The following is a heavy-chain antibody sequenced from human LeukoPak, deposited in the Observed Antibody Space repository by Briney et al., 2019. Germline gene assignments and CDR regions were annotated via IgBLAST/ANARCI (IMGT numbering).Heavy chain of an antibody. Sequence: ASVKVSCKASGYTFTSYGISWVRQAPGQGLEWMGWISAYNGNTNYAQKLQGRDTMTTDTSTSTAYMELRSLRSDDTAVYYCARDQIQYSSSWYARFDPWGQGTLVTVSS. V-gene: IGHV1-18*01. D-gene: IGHD6-13*01. CDR2: ISAYNGNT. CDR1: GYTFTSYG. CDR3: ARDQIQYSSSWYARFDP. J-gene: IGHJ5*02.